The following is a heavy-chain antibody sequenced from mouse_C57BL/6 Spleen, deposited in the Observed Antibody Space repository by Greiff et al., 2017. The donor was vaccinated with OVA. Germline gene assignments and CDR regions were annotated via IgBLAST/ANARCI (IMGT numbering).Heavy chain of an antibody. V-gene: IGHV1-22*01. J-gene: IGHJ2*01. CDR1: GYTFTDYN. D-gene: IGHD1-1*01. CDR2: INPNNGGT. CDR3: ARSYYYGSSPRMYFDY. Sequence: VQLQQSGPELVKPGASVKMSCKASGYTFTDYNMHWVKQSHGKSLEWIGYINPNNGGTSYNQKFKGKATLTVNKSSSTAYMELRSLTSEDSAVYYCARSYYYGSSPRMYFDYWGQGTTLTVSS.